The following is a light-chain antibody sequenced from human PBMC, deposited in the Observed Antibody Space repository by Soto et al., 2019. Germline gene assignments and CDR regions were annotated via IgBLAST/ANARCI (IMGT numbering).Light chain of an antibody. CDR1: QSVSSGF. V-gene: IGKV3-20*01. Sequence: EIVLTQSPGTLSLSPGEGVTLSCRASQSVSSGFLAWYQQKPGQAPRLLIYGASSRATGIPDRFTGSGSGTDFTLTISRLEPEDFAVYYCQQYGRSPPWTFGQGTKVDIK. CDR3: QQYGRSPPWT. J-gene: IGKJ1*01. CDR2: GAS.